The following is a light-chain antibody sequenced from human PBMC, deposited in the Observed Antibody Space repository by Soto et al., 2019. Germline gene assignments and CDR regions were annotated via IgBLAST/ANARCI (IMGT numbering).Light chain of an antibody. CDR2: GAS. J-gene: IGKJ2*01. V-gene: IGKV3-20*01. CDR1: QSVRGNN. Sequence: EIVLTQSPGTLSLSPGQRATLSCRASQSVRGNNLAWYQQKPGQAPRLLIFGASSRATGIPDRFSGSGSGTDFTLTITRLAREDFAVYYCHQYNKWPQMGEGYTFGQGTKLEIK. CDR3: HQYNKWPQMGEGYT.